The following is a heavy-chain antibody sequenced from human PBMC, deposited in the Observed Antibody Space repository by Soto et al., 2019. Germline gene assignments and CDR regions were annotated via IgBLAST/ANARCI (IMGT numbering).Heavy chain of an antibody. D-gene: IGHD1-26*01. CDR2: IHMDGRTT. CDR3: VRGGLSGGFSNYGS. CDR1: GFSFNDYW. J-gene: IGHJ5*02. V-gene: IGHV3-74*01. Sequence: AGGSLRLSCAAPGFSFNDYWMHWVRQAPGRGLLWVSRIHMDGRTTTYADSVKGRFTISRDNANNMMYLQMNSLRVEDTAVYYCVRGGLSGGFSNYGSWGQGALVTVSS.